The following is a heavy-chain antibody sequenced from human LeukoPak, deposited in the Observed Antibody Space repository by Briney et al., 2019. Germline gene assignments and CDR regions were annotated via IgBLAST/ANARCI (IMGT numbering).Heavy chain of an antibody. V-gene: IGHV1-2*02. CDR2: INPNSGGT. D-gene: IGHD3-22*01. J-gene: IGHJ3*02. CDR1: GYTFTGYY. Sequence: ASVKVSCKASGYTFTGYYMHWVRQAPGQGLEWMGWINPNSGGTNYAQKFQGRVTMTRDTSISTAYMELSRLRSDDTAVYYCARGREFYDSRGSDAFDICGQGTMVTVSS. CDR3: ARGREFYDSRGSDAFDI.